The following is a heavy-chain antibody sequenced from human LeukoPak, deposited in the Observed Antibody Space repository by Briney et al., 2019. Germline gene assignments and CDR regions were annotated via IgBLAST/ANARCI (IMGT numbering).Heavy chain of an antibody. CDR2: IYYSGST. CDR3: ARHPAYNWNYDY. V-gene: IGHV4-39*01. D-gene: IGHD1-7*01. Sequence: SETLSLTCTVPGGSISSSSYYWGWIRQPPGKGLEWIGSIYYSGSTYYNPSLKSRVTISVDTSKNQFSLKLSSVTAADTAVYYCARHPAYNWNYDYWGQGTLVTVSS. CDR1: GGSISSSSYY. J-gene: IGHJ4*02.